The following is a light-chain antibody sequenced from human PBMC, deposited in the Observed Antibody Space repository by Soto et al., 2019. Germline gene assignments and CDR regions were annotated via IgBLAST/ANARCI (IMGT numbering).Light chain of an antibody. J-gene: IGKJ4*01. CDR2: GAS. Sequence: EIVLTQSPGTLSLSPGERATLACSASQSVSSSYLAWYQQKPGQAPRLLLYGASSRATGIPDRFSGSGSGTDFTLTISRLEPEDFAVYYCQQYGSSPLTFGGGTKVDIK. V-gene: IGKV3-20*01. CDR1: QSVSSSY. CDR3: QQYGSSPLT.